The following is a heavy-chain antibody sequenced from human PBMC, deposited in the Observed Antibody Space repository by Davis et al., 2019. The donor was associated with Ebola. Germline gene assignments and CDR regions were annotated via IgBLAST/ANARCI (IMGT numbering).Heavy chain of an antibody. J-gene: IGHJ4*02. CDR1: GYIFTIYA. V-gene: IGHV1-3*01. CDR2: VNGATGST. Sequence: AASVKVSCKASGYIFTIYAMHWVRQAPGQGLEWMGSVNGATGSTEYSQRFQGRLTITMDTSANTVFMELSGLTSEDTAVYYCARDPHVGEKEYLDYWGQGTLVTVSS. CDR3: ARDPHVGEKEYLDY. D-gene: IGHD1-26*01.